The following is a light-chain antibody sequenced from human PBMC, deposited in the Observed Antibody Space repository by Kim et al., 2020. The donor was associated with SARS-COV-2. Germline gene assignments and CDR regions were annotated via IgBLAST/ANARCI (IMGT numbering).Light chain of an antibody. CDR2: GAS. J-gene: IGKJ2*01. CDR3: QQYNNWPPFT. CDR1: QSVRNN. V-gene: IGKV3-15*01. Sequence: SPGERATLSCRASQSVRNNLAWYQQTPGQAPRLLIYGASTRATGIPARFSGSGSGTEFTLIISSLQSEDFAVYYCQQYNNWPPFTFGQGTKLEI.